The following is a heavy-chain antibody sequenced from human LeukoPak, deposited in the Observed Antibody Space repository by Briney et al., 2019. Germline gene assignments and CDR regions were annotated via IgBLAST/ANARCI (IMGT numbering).Heavy chain of an antibody. V-gene: IGHV3-21*01. CDR1: GFTFSSYS. Sequence: AGRSLRLSCAASGFTFSSYSMNWVRQAPGKGLEWVSSISSSSSYIYYADSVKGRFTISRDNAKNSLYLQMNSLRAEDTAVYYCARGGTYCSSTSCYSPSDYWGQGTLVTVSS. CDR2: ISSSSSYI. J-gene: IGHJ4*02. D-gene: IGHD2-2*01. CDR3: ARGGTYCSSTSCYSPSDY.